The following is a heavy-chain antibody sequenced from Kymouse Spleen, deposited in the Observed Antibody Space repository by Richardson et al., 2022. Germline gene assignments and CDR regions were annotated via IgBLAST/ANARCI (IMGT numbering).Heavy chain of an antibody. V-gene: IGHV4-39*01. CDR1: GGSISSSSYY. Sequence: QLQLQESGPGLVKPSETLSLTCTVSGGSISSSSYYWGWIRQPPGKGLEWIGSIYYSGSTYYNPSLKSRVTISVDTSKNQFSLKLSSVTAADTAVYYCARQEDYDILTGYSPDAFDIWGQGTMVTVSS. CDR3: ARQEDYDILTGYSPDAFDI. D-gene: IGHD3-9*01. J-gene: IGHJ3*02. CDR2: IYYSGST.